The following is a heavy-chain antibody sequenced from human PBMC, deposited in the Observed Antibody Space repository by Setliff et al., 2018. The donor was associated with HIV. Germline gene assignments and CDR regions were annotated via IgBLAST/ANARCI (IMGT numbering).Heavy chain of an antibody. Sequence: SVKVSCKASGGTFSLYAINWVRQAPGQGLEWMGGIIPIFNTANYAQKFQGRATITADGSTSTAYMELSSLRFEDTATYFCARDQATGYEKVWFSWIDPWGQGTLVTVS. D-gene: IGHD5-12*01. CDR3: ARDQATGYEKVWFSWIDP. V-gene: IGHV1-69*13. CDR1: GGTFSLYA. J-gene: IGHJ5*02. CDR2: IIPIFNTA.